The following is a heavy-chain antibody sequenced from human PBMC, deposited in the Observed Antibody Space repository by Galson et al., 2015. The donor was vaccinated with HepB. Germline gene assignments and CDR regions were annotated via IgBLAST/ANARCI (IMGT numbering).Heavy chain of an antibody. CDR3: ARLVAYCGGDCFTGWFDP. V-gene: IGHV5-51*01. Sequence: QSGAEVKKPGESLKISCKGSGYSFTSYWIGWVRQMPGKGLEWMGIIYPGDSDTRYSPSFQGQVTISADKSISTAYLQWSSLKASDTAMYYCARLVAYCGGDCFTGWFDPWGQGTLVTVSS. D-gene: IGHD2-21*02. CDR2: IYPGDSDT. CDR1: GYSFTSYW. J-gene: IGHJ5*02.